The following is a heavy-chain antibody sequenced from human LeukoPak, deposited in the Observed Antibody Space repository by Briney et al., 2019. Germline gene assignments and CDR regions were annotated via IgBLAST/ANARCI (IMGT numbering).Heavy chain of an antibody. CDR1: GFTFSSYG. D-gene: IGHD2-8*01. V-gene: IGHV3-30*18. CDR3: ANNGVRANFDY. J-gene: IGHJ4*02. CDR2: ISYDGSNK. Sequence: GRSLRLSCAASGFTFSSYGMHWVRQAPGKGLEWVAVISYDGSNKYYADSVKGRFTISRDNSKNTLYLQMNSLRAEDTAVYYCANNGVRANFDYWGQGTLVTVSS.